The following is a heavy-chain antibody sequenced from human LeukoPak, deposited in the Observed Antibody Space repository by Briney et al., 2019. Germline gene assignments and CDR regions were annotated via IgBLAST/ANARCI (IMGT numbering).Heavy chain of an antibody. J-gene: IGHJ4*02. Sequence: KPGGSVRLSCAASGFTFSDYYMSWIRQAPGKGLEWVSYISTSGGTIYYADSVKGRFTISRDNAKNSLYLQMSSLRAEDTAVYYCARDWVGDGYNYYHYFDCWGQGALVTVSS. CDR2: ISTSGGTI. CDR3: ARDWVGDGYNYYHYFDC. CDR1: GFTFSDYY. D-gene: IGHD5-24*01. V-gene: IGHV3-11*01.